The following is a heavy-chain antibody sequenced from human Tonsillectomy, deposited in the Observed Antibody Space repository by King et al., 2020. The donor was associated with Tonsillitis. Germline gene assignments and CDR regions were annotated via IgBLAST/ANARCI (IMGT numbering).Heavy chain of an antibody. CDR3: ARHAKMRLFGGSTAALSWFDP. CDR1: GGSIATGSYY. CDR2: VYYSGST. Sequence: LQLQESGPGLVKPSETLSLTCTVSGGSIATGSYYWGWIRQPPGKGLEWIGGVYYSGSTSYNPSFKSRVSISIDTSKSHFSMKLTAVTAADTAVYYCARHAKMRLFGGSTAALSWFDPGGQGTLVTVSS. V-gene: IGHV4-39*01. J-gene: IGHJ5*02. D-gene: IGHD3-10*01.